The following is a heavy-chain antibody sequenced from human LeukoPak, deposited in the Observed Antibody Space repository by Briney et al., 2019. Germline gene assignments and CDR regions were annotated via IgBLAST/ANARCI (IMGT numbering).Heavy chain of an antibody. J-gene: IGHJ4*02. CDR3: ARDPTYGGNLIGPY. CDR1: GFTFSDYY. V-gene: IGHV3-11*01. CDR2: ISSSGSTI. Sequence: GGSLRLSCAASGFTFSDYYMSWIRQAPGKGLEWVSYISSSGSTIYYADSVKGRFTISRDNAKNSLYLQMSSLRAENTAVYYCARDPTYGGNLIGPYWGQGTLVTVSS. D-gene: IGHD4-17*01.